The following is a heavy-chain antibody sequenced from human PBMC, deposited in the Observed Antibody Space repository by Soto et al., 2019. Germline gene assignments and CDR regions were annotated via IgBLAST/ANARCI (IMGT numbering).Heavy chain of an antibody. V-gene: IGHV3-30*18. D-gene: IGHD3-10*01. CDR3: AKGSGSGRRDWFDP. CDR1: GFTFSSYG. J-gene: IGHJ5*02. CDR2: ISYDGSNK. Sequence: QVQLVESGGGVVQPGRSLRLSCAASGFTFSSYGMHWVRQAPGKGLEWVAVISYDGSNKYYADSVKGRFTISRDNSKNTLYVQMNSLRAEDTAVYYCAKGSGSGRRDWFDPWGQGTLVTVSS.